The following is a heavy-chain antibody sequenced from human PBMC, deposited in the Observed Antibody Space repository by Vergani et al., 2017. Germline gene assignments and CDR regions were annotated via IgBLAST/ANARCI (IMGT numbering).Heavy chain of an antibody. CDR1: GFTFSSYA. CDR3: AKESDDILTGYYNYYYYMDV. Sequence: EVQLVESGGGLVQPGGSLTLSCAASGFTFSSYAMSWVRQAQGKGLDWVSAISGSGGSTYYADSVKGRFTISRDNSKNTLYLQMNSLRAEDTAVYYCAKESDDILTGYYNYYYYMDVWGKGTTVTVSS. V-gene: IGHV3-23*04. CDR2: ISGSGGST. D-gene: IGHD3-9*01. J-gene: IGHJ6*03.